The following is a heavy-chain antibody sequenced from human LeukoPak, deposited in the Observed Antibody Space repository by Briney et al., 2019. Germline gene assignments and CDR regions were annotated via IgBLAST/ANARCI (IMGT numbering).Heavy chain of an antibody. D-gene: IGHD2-15*01. J-gene: IGHJ6*02. CDR3: ARSHCSGGSCYSGYYYYGMDV. V-gene: IGHV3-23*01. CDR2: INYSGGST. CDR1: GFTFSSNA. Sequence: PGGSLRLSCAASGFTFSSNAMSWVRQAPGKGLEWVSGINYSGGSTYYADSVKGRFTISRDNAKNSLYLQMNSLRAEDTAVYYCARSHCSGGSCYSGYYYYGMDVWGQGTTVTVSS.